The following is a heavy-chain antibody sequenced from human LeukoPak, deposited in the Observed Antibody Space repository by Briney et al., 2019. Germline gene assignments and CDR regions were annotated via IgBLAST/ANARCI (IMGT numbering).Heavy chain of an antibody. CDR2: ISSSSSYI. Sequence: PGGSLRLSCAASGFTFSDYYMSWIRQAPGRGLEWVSSISSSSSYIYYADSVKGRFTISRDNAKNSLYLQMNSLRAEDTAVYYRARDNVKTAFDPWGQGTLVTVSS. CDR3: ARDNVKTAFDP. D-gene: IGHD1-1*01. V-gene: IGHV3-11*06. J-gene: IGHJ5*02. CDR1: GFTFSDYY.